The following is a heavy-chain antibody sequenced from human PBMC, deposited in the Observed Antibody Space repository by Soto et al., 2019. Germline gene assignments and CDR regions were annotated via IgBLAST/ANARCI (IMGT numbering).Heavy chain of an antibody. CDR1: GYSFISYD. CDR2: MNPISTNT. V-gene: IGHV1-8*01. J-gene: IGHJ6*03. Sequence: ASVKVSCKAAGYSFISYDMNWVRQATGQGLEWMGWMNPISTNTGYAQKFQGRVSMTRDNSISTAYMELSSLSSEDTAVYYCVRSPGGPSNYYYNMDVWGEGTTVTAP. D-gene: IGHD3-10*01. CDR3: VRSPGGPSNYYYNMDV.